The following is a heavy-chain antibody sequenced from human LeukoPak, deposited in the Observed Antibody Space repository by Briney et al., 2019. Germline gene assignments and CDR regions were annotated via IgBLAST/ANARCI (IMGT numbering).Heavy chain of an antibody. Sequence: GGSLRLSCAASGFTFSSYAMHWVRQAPGKGLEWVAVISYDGSNKYYADSVKGRFTISRDNSKNTLYLQMNSLRAEDTAVYYCARGYSSSWFRSFEFDYWGQGTLVTVSS. J-gene: IGHJ4*02. V-gene: IGHV3-30-3*01. CDR2: ISYDGSNK. CDR3: ARGYSSSWFRSFEFDY. CDR1: GFTFSSYA. D-gene: IGHD6-13*01.